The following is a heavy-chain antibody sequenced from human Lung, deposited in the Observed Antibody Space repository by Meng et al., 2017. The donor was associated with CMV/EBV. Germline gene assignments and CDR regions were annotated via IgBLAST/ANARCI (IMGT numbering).Heavy chain of an antibody. Sequence: SXAASGFTFSTYSMNWVRQAPGKGLEWISYISSGSSTIYYADSVKGRFSISRDNAKRSIFLQLNSLRADDTAVYYCARFVKDTSTWYSNYFDHWGQGTXVTVSS. D-gene: IGHD1-1*01. J-gene: IGHJ4*02. V-gene: IGHV3-48*04. CDR3: ARFVKDTSTWYSNYFDH. CDR2: ISSGSSTI. CDR1: GFTFSTYS.